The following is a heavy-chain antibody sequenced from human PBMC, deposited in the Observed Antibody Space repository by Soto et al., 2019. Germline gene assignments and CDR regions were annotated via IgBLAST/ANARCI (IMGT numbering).Heavy chain of an antibody. J-gene: IGHJ4*02. D-gene: IGHD4-17*01. CDR3: ARDGGDYGDPVPFDY. CDR1: GFTFSSYS. CDR2: ISSSSSYI. Sequence: EVQLVESGGGLVKSGGSLRLSCAASGFTFSSYSMNWVRQAPGKGLEWVSSISSSSSYIYYADSVKGRFTISRDNAKNSLYLQMNSLRAEDTAVYYCARDGGDYGDPVPFDYWGQGTLVTVSS. V-gene: IGHV3-21*01.